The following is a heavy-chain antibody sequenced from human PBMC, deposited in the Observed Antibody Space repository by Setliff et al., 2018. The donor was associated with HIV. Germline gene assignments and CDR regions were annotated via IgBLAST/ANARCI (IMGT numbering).Heavy chain of an antibody. CDR2: IYYTGST. D-gene: IGHD1-26*01. Sequence: PSETLSLTCTVSGASISSSSHHWAWIRQPPGKGLEYIGNIYYTGSTHHNPSLESRVATSVDTSKNQFSLKLSSVTAAEPAVYYCARIVRWELGATSTFFYYYMDVWGKGTTVTVSS. J-gene: IGHJ6*03. CDR1: GASISSSSHH. V-gene: IGHV4-39*01. CDR3: ARIVRWELGATSTFFYYYMDV.